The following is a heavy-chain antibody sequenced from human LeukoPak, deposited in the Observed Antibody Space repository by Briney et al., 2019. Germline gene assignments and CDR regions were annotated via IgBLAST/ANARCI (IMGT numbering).Heavy chain of an antibody. CDR3: VQRLFDY. Sequence: PGGSLRLSCAASGFTFSSYGMHRVRQAPGKGLERVAVISYDGSNNYYADSVKRRFTISRDNSKNTLYLQMNSLRAEDTAVYYCVQRLFDYWGQGTLVTVSS. CDR2: ISYDGSNN. V-gene: IGHV3-30*18. CDR1: GFTFSSYG. J-gene: IGHJ4*02.